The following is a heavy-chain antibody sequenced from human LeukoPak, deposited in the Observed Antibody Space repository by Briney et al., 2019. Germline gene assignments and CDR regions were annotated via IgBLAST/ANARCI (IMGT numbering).Heavy chain of an antibody. D-gene: IGHD3-10*01. V-gene: IGHV3-74*03. CDR3: TTMVQFG. CDR2: INSAGSST. Sequence: GGSLRLSCAAPGFTFSSYWMHWVRQAPGKGLVWVSRINSAGSSTAYADSVKGRFTISRDNAKNTLYLQMNSLRAEDTAVYYCTTMVQFGWGQGTLVTVSS. J-gene: IGHJ4*02. CDR1: GFTFSSYW.